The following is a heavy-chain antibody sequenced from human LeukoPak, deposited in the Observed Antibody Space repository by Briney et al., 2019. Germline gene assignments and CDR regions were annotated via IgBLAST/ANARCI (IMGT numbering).Heavy chain of an antibody. D-gene: IGHD2-15*01. CDR1: GFTFSSYA. Sequence: PGGSLRLSCAASGFTFSSYAMHWVRQAPGKGLEWVAVISYDGSNKYYADSVKGRFTISRDNSKNTLYLQMNSLRAEDTAVYYCAREPYFLVVLRGTFDYWGQGTLVTVSS. J-gene: IGHJ4*02. V-gene: IGHV3-30-3*01. CDR2: ISYDGSNK. CDR3: AREPYFLVVLRGTFDY.